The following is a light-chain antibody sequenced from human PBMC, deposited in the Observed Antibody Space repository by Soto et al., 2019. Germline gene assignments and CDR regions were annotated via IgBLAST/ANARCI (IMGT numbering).Light chain of an antibody. CDR3: QQYSKDTPGT. Sequence: VMTQAPATLSVSPGERATLSCRASQTINNNVAWYQLKDGQVPRLVIYGASTRATDIPARSSGSGSGTDFTLTISSLQPDDVGTYFCQQYSKDTPGTFGQGTKV. V-gene: IGKV3-15*01. CDR2: GAS. CDR1: QTINNN. J-gene: IGKJ1*01.